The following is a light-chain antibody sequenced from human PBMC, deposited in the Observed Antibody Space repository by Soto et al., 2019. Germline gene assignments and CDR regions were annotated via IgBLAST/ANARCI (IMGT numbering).Light chain of an antibody. CDR1: DNIDKY. CDR2: FGS. Sequence: DTQVTQSPTSLSASVGDSVTIACRASDNIDKYLNWYQQRPGKAPKVLIFFGSTLQSGVPLRFSGSGSGTHFSLTISSLRPEDAATYYCQQSHTMPFTFGQGTKV. CDR3: QQSHTMPFT. J-gene: IGKJ2*01. V-gene: IGKV1-39*01.